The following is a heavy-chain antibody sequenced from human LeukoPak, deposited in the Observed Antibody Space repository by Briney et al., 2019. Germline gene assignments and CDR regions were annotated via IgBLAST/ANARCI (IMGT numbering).Heavy chain of an antibody. CDR2: IYTSGST. Sequence: PSETLSLTCTVSGGSISSYHWSWIRQPAGKGLEWIGRIYTSGSTNYNPSLKSRVTMSVDTSKNQFSLKLSSVTAADTAVYYCAREKYYDILAGYYGDYYYYMDVWGKGTTVTISS. CDR1: GGSISSYH. CDR3: AREKYYDILAGYYGDYYYYMDV. V-gene: IGHV4-4*07. D-gene: IGHD3-9*01. J-gene: IGHJ6*03.